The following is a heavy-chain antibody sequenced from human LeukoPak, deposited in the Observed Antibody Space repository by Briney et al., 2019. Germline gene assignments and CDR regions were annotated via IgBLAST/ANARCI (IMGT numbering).Heavy chain of an antibody. J-gene: IGHJ4*02. CDR3: ARLWVPGGSYYYDYFDY. CDR2: IYPGDSDA. V-gene: IGHV5-51*01. Sequence: GESLKISCKGSGYSFTSYWIGWVRQMPGKGPEWMGIIYPGDSDARYSPSFQGQVTISADKSISTAYLQWSSLKASDTAMYYCARLWVPGGSYYYDYFDYWGQGTLVTVSS. D-gene: IGHD1-26*01. CDR1: GYSFTSYW.